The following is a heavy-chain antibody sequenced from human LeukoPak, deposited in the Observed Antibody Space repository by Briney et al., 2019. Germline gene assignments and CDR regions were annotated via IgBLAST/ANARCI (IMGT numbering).Heavy chain of an antibody. D-gene: IGHD3-10*01. CDR2: IYYSGST. CDR1: GGSISSSSYC. CDR3: ARQSQGITMVRGVIYY. Sequence: SETLSLTCTVSGGSISSSSYCWGWIRQPPGKGLEWIGSIYYSGSTYYNPSLKSRVTISVDTSKNQFSLKLSSVTAADTAVYYCARQSQGITMVRGVIYYWGQGTLVTVSS. V-gene: IGHV4-39*01. J-gene: IGHJ4*02.